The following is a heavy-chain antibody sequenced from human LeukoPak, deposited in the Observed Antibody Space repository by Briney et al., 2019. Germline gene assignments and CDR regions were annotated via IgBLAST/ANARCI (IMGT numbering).Heavy chain of an antibody. Sequence: GASVKVSCKTSGYTFTSYYIHWVRQAPGQGLEWMGIINPSSGATNYSQKFQGRVTMNRDTSTSTVYMELSSQRSEDTAVYYCARATKFFYYYGMDVWGQGTTVTVSS. CDR2: INPSSGAT. D-gene: IGHD3-10*02. J-gene: IGHJ6*02. CDR1: GYTFTSYY. V-gene: IGHV1-46*01. CDR3: ARATKFFYYYGMDV.